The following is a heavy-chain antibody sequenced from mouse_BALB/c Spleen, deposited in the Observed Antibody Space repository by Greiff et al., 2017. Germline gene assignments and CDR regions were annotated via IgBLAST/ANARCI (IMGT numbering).Heavy chain of an antibody. CDR3: ARGGIYEGDYYAMDY. CDR2: IWAGGST. Sequence: QVQLQQSGPGLVAPSQSLSITCTVSGFSLTSYGVHWVRQPPGKGLEWLGVIWAGGSTNYNSALMSRLSISKDNSKSQVFLKMNSLQTDDTAMYYCARGGIYEGDYYAMDYWGQGTSVTVSS. J-gene: IGHJ4*01. CDR1: GFSLTSYG. V-gene: IGHV2-9*02. D-gene: IGHD2-3*01.